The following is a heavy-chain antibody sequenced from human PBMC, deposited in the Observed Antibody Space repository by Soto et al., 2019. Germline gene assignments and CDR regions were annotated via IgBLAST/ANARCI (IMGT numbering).Heavy chain of an antibody. CDR1: GYSFTSYC. D-gene: IGHD6-13*01. J-gene: IGHJ4*02. CDR2: IYPGDSDT. CDR3: ARQDGIALYYFDY. Sequence: GEAPKISCTRSGYSFTSYCLGWLRQMPGKGVEWMGIIYPGDSDTRYSPSFQGQVTISADKSFSTAYLQWSSLKASDTAMYYCARQDGIALYYFDYWGQATQVTVSS. V-gene: IGHV5-51*01.